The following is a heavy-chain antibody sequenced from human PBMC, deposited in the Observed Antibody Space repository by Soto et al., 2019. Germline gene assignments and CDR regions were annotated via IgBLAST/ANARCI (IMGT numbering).Heavy chain of an antibody. Sequence: QVQLVQSGAEVKRPGSSVKISCTASGGTFSTYPVHWVRQAPGQGLEWMGAILPIYGTATFAQKFQGRVTLTADKSTTPAYMELRSLTSEDTAVYYCAREGASIVGATGALGMWGQGKMVSVSS. CDR2: ILPIYGTA. V-gene: IGHV1-69*06. D-gene: IGHD1-26*01. CDR3: AREGASIVGATGALGM. CDR1: GGTFSTYP. J-gene: IGHJ3*01.